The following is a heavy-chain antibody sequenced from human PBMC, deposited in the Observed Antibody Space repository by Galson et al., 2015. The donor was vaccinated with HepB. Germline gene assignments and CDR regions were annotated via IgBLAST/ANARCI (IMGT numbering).Heavy chain of an antibody. CDR2: ISGGGGST. CDR1: GLTFSRHA. Sequence: SLRLSCAASGLTFSRHAMSWVRQAPGKGLEWVSTISGGGGSTYYADSVKGRFTISRDNSKNTLYLQMNSLRADDTAVYYCARDSPFRGSYWHAFDIWGQGTMVTVSS. V-gene: IGHV3-23*01. J-gene: IGHJ3*02. D-gene: IGHD1-26*01. CDR3: ARDSPFRGSYWHAFDI.